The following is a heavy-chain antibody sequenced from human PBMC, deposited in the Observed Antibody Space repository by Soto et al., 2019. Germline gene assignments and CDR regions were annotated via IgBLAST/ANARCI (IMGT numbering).Heavy chain of an antibody. CDR1: GGTFSSYV. J-gene: IGHJ4*02. D-gene: IGHD1-26*01. CDR2: VIPFLGQA. V-gene: IGHV1-69*01. CDR3: ARVGGVGAPPGTDF. Sequence: HLVQSGAEVKKPGSSVKISCKASGGTFSSYVISWLRQAPGQGLEWMGGVIPFLGQAYYAPNLQGRVTLTADDSTRTAYMELNRLTPAAPAVYFCARVGGVGAPPGTDFWGQGTLVTFSS.